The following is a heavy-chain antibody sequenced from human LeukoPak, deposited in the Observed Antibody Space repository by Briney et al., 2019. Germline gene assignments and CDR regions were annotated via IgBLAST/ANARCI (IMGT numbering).Heavy chain of an antibody. CDR3: AKDITGGRSSLYFDS. J-gene: IGHJ4*02. CDR2: ISWNGGGM. Sequence: GGSLRLSCAASGFTFDAYAMHWVRQAPGKGLEWVSGISWNGGGMGYAVSVKGRFTISRDNAKNSLYLQMNSLRDEDTALYYCAKDITGGRSSLYFDSWGQGTLVTVSS. CDR1: GFTFDAYA. D-gene: IGHD6-6*01. V-gene: IGHV3-9*01.